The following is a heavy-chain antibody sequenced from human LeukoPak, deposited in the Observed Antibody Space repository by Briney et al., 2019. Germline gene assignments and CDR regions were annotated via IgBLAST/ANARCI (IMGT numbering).Heavy chain of an antibody. CDR3: ARDPSWAMVTDY. J-gene: IGHJ4*02. CDR2: INPNSGGT. CDR1: GYTFTGYY. D-gene: IGHD5-18*01. V-gene: IGHV1-2*02. Sequence: GASVKVSCKASGYTFTGYYMHWVRQPPGQGLEWMGWINPNSGGTNYAQKFQGRVTLTRDTSISTAYMELSRLRSDDTAVYYCARDPSWAMVTDYWGQGTLVTVSS.